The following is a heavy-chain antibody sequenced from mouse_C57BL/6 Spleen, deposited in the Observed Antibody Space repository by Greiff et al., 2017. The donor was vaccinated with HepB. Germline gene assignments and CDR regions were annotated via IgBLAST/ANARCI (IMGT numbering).Heavy chain of an antibody. CDR3: ARAPLLRYPDYFDY. J-gene: IGHJ2*01. D-gene: IGHD1-1*01. CDR2: IHPNSGST. Sequence: QVQLQQPGAELVKPGASVKLSCKASGYTFTSYWMHWVKQRPGQGLEWIGMIHPNSGSTNYNEKFKSKATLTVDKPSSTAYMQLSSLTSEDSAVYYCARAPLLRYPDYFDYWGQGTTLTVSS. V-gene: IGHV1-64*01. CDR1: GYTFTSYW.